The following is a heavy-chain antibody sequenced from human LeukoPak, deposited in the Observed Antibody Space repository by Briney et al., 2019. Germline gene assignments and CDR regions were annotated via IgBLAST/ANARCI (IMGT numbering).Heavy chain of an antibody. J-gene: IGHJ4*02. Sequence: GASVKVSCKASGYTFTSYYMHWVRQAPGQGLEWMGIINPSGGSTSYAQKFQGRVTMTRDASTSTVYMELSSLRSEDTAVYYCARDSRGSAAARGYLDYWGQGTLVTVSS. CDR1: GYTFTSYY. D-gene: IGHD6-13*01. CDR3: ARDSRGSAAARGYLDY. CDR2: INPSGGST. V-gene: IGHV1-46*01.